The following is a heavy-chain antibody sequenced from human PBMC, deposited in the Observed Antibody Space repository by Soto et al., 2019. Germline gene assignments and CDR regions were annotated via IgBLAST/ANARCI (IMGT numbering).Heavy chain of an antibody. D-gene: IGHD7-27*01. J-gene: IGHJ6*02. V-gene: IGHV3-15*07. CDR2: IKSKTDGGTT. Sequence: GGSLRLSCAASGFTFSNAWMNWVRQAPGKGLEWVDRIKSKTDGGTTDYAAPVKGRFTISRDDSKNTLYLQMNSLKTEDTAVYYCTTVGTGEPGDYYYYYGMDVWGQGTTVTVSS. CDR3: TTVGTGEPGDYYYYYGMDV. CDR1: GFTFSNAW.